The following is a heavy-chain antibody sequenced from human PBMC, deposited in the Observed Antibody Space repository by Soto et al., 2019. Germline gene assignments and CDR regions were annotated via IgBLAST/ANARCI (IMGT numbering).Heavy chain of an antibody. CDR1: GFTFSSDA. Sequence: GGSWCRGCAASGFTFSSDAMTWVRQAPGKGLKWVSGVSGNGGSAYYADSVKSLFTISRDKSTNTVYLHMKSLRDEDTDVYYCTRCSAYSDYDIEYRGQ. CDR3: TRCSAYSDYDIEY. J-gene: IGHJ4*02. D-gene: IGHD4-17*01. V-gene: IGHV3-23*01. CDR2: VSGNGGSA.